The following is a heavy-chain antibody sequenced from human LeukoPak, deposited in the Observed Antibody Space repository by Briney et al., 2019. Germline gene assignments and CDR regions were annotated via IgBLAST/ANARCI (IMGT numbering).Heavy chain of an antibody. CDR2: LNPNTGGT. Sequence: GASVKVSCKASGYTFTAYYIHWVRQAPGQGLEWVGRLNPNTGGTYYVQEFQGRVTLTRDTSITTAYMELRSLRSDDTAVYYCARGSQWLVQYYFDYWGQGTLVTVSS. CDR1: GYTFTAYY. D-gene: IGHD6-19*01. CDR3: ARGSQWLVQYYFDY. V-gene: IGHV1-2*06. J-gene: IGHJ4*02.